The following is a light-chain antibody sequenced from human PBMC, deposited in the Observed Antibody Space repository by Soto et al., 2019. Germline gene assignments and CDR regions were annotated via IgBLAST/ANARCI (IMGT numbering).Light chain of an antibody. J-gene: IGKJ4*01. CDR2: AAS. Sequence: DIQLTQSPSFLSASVGDRVTIPCRASQGLSSYLAWYQQKPGKAPKVLIYAASTLQSGVPSRFGSSRSRTEFPLTTSSLQPKDFATYYCQQLNSYPLTFGGGTKVEIK. CDR3: QQLNSYPLT. CDR1: QGLSSY. V-gene: IGKV1-9*01.